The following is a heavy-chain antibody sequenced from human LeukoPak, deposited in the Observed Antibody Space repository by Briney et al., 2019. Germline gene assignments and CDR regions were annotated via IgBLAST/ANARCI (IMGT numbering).Heavy chain of an antibody. J-gene: IGHJ5*02. CDR1: GFTFSTYV. D-gene: IGHD3-3*01. CDR3: ARKTVEVYYGALDP. V-gene: IGHV3-23*01. Sequence: GASLTLSCTASGFTFSTYVMTWVRQAPGKGLEWVSGMTGTGDTKYYADSVKGRFTISRDNSKNTPYLQMNSLRAEDTAVYYCARKTVEVYYGALDPWGQGALVTVSS. CDR2: MTGTGDTK.